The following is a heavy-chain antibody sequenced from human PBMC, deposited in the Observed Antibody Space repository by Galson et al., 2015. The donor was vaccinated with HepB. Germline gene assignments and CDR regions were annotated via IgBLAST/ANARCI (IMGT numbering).Heavy chain of an antibody. CDR3: ANSGYDSVRYCSGGSCYPGQYYYYGMHV. J-gene: IGHJ6*02. CDR1: GGTFSSYT. CDR2: IIPSLGIA. V-gene: IGHV1-69*02. Sequence: SVKVSCKASGGTFSSYTISWVRQAPGQGLEGMGRIIPSLGIANYAQKFQGRVTITADKSTSTAYMELSSLRSEDTAVYYCANSGYDSVRYCSGGSCYPGQYYYYGMHVWRQGTTVTVSS. D-gene: IGHD2-15*01.